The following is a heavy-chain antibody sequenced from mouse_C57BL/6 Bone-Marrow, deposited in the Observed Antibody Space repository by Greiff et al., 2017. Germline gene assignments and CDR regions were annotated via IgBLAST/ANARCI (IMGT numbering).Heavy chain of an antibody. CDR2: IDPSDSET. CDR1: GYTFTSYW. V-gene: IGHV1-52*01. J-gene: IGHJ3*01. D-gene: IGHD3-2*02. CDR3: AIEGRPLRLPAWFAY. Sequence: QVQLQQPGAELVRPGSSVKLSCKASGYTFTSYWMHWVKQRPIQGLEWIGNIDPSDSETHYNQKFKDKATLTVDKSSSTAYMQLSSLTSEDSAVYYGAIEGRPLRLPAWFAYWGQGTLVTVSA.